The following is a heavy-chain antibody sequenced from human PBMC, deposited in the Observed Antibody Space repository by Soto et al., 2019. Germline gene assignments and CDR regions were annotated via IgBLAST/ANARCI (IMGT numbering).Heavy chain of an antibody. CDR1: GGSITSEGYY. Sequence: PSATLSLTCTVSGGSITSEGYYWSWIRQLPGKGLEWIGYIYYSGSIFYNPFLKSRASISAHSSKKQFSLKLSSVTAADTAVYYCARSRLWEQHFDSWGRGTLVTVSS. D-gene: IGHD1-26*01. CDR3: ARSRLWEQHFDS. J-gene: IGHJ4*02. V-gene: IGHV4-31*03. CDR2: IYYSGSI.